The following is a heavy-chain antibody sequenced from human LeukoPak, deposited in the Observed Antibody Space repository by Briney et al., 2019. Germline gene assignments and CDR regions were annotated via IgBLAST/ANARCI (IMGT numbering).Heavy chain of an antibody. Sequence: PGGSLRLSCAASGFTFSSYSMDWVRQAPGKGLEWVSAISKNGGYTYYADSVQGRFTISRDNSKSTLCLQMNSLRAEDTAVYYCAKQLGYCSDGSCYFPYWGQGTLVTVSS. J-gene: IGHJ4*02. CDR1: GFTFSSYS. CDR2: ISKNGGYT. D-gene: IGHD2-15*01. V-gene: IGHV3-23*01. CDR3: AKQLGYCSDGSCYFPY.